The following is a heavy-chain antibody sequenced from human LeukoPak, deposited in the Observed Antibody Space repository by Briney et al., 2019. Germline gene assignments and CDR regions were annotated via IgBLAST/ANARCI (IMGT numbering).Heavy chain of an antibody. CDR3: TRVTYYYDNSGYFHFDS. J-gene: IGHJ4*02. CDR1: GFTFGDYA. Sequence: GGSLRLSCTTSGFTFGDYAMSWVRQAPGKGLEWVSFIRRKAHGGTTEYAASVKGRFSSSRGDSKSIAYLQMNSLKTEDTAVYFCTRVTYYYDNSGYFHFDSWGQGSLVTVSS. V-gene: IGHV3-49*04. CDR2: IRRKAHGGTT. D-gene: IGHD3-22*01.